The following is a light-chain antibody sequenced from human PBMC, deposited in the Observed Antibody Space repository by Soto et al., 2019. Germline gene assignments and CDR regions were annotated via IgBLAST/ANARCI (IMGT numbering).Light chain of an antibody. V-gene: IGKV3-20*01. J-gene: IGKJ3*01. CDR3: QQYGSSLFT. Sequence: EIVLTQSPGTLSLSPGERATLSCRASQSVSSSYLAWYQQTPGQAPRLLIYGASSRATGIPDRFSGSGSGTDFTLTISILEPEDCAVYYCQQYGSSLFTFGPGTKVDIK. CDR2: GAS. CDR1: QSVSSSY.